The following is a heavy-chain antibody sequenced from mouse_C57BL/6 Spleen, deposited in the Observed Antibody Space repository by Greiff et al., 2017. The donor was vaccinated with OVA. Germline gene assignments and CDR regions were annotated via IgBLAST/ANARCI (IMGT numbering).Heavy chain of an antibody. CDR2: INPNNGGT. Sequence: EVQLQESGPELVKPGASVKIPCKASGYTFTDYNMDWVKQSHGKSLEWIGDINPNNGGTIYNQKFKGKATLTVDKSSSTAYMELRSLTSEDTAVYYCARESLDGYYFDYWGQGTTLTVSS. CDR1: GYTFTDYN. J-gene: IGHJ2*01. CDR3: ARESLDGYYFDY. V-gene: IGHV1-18*01. D-gene: IGHD2-3*01.